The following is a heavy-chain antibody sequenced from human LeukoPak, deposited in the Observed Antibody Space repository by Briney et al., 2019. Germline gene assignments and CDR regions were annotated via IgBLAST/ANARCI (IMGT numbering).Heavy chain of an antibody. D-gene: IGHD6-19*01. J-gene: IGHJ4*02. CDR1: GFTFSSYG. Sequence: GGSLRLSCAASGFTFSSYGMHWVRQAPGKGLEYVSAISSNGGSTYYANSVKGRFTISRDNSQNTLYLEMSGLRTEDTAVYYCARAPYTSGWYFAFDYWGQGTLVTVSS. CDR3: ARAPYTSGWYFAFDY. CDR2: ISSNGGST. V-gene: IGHV3-64*01.